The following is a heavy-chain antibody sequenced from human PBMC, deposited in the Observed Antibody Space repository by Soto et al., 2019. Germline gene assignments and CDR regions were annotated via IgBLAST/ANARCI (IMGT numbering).Heavy chain of an antibody. CDR2: IGGSGGST. CDR3: AKGTSTWYVYYYMDV. Sequence: GGSMRLSCAASGFTFSSYSVSWVRQAPGKGPEWVSAIGGSGGSTYHADSVKGRFTISRDNSKNTLYLQMSSLRAEDTAIYYCAKGTSTWYVYYYMDVWGKGTTVTVSS. D-gene: IGHD6-13*01. J-gene: IGHJ6*03. V-gene: IGHV3-23*01. CDR1: GFTFSSYS.